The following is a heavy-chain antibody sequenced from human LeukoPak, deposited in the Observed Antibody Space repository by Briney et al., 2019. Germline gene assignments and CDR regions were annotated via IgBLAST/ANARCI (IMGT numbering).Heavy chain of an antibody. CDR1: GFTFSSFE. V-gene: IGHV3-48*03. CDR2: ISSSGSTI. Sequence: PGGSLRLSCGASGFTFSSFEMNWVRQAPGKGLEWVSYISSSGSTIYYADSVKGRFTISRDNAKNSLYLQMNSLRAEDTAVYYCASQEKRGYSGYANDYWGQGTLVTVSS. D-gene: IGHD5-12*01. CDR3: ASQEKRGYSGYANDY. J-gene: IGHJ4*02.